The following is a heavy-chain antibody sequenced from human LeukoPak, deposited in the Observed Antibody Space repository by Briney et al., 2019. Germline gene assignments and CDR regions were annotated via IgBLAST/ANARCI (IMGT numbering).Heavy chain of an antibody. V-gene: IGHV4-39*07. CDR2: IYYSGST. CDR1: GGSISSSSYY. CDR3: AREGPYDFWSGYQSYYYYYMDV. Sequence: SETLSLTCTVSGGSISSSSYYWGWIRQPPGKGLEWVGSIYYSGSTYYNPSLKSRVTISVDTSKNQFSLKLSSVTAADTAVYYCAREGPYDFWSGYQSYYYYYMDVWGKGTTVTVSS. D-gene: IGHD3-3*01. J-gene: IGHJ6*03.